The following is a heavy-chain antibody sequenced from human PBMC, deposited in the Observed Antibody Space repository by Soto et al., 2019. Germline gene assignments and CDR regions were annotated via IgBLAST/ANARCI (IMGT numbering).Heavy chain of an antibody. D-gene: IGHD5-12*01. Sequence: KISCKASGGTFSSYAISWVRQAPGQGLEWMGGIIPIFGTANYAQKFQGRVTITADESTSTAYMELGSLRSEDTAVYYCARAASGDGYNYFGSDYWGQGTLVTVSS. CDR1: GGTFSSYA. V-gene: IGHV1-69*01. CDR3: ARAASGDGYNYFGSDY. J-gene: IGHJ4*02. CDR2: IIPIFGTA.